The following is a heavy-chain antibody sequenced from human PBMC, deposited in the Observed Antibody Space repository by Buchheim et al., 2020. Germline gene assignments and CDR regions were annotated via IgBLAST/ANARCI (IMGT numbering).Heavy chain of an antibody. Sequence: QVQLVESGGGVVQPGRSLRLSCAASGFTFSSYAMHWVRQAPGKGLEWVAVISYDGSNKYYADSVKGRFTIPRDNSKNTLYLQMNSLRAEDTAVYYCARDGVWGFFDYWGQGTL. D-gene: IGHD7-27*01. V-gene: IGHV3-30-3*01. CDR1: GFTFSSYA. CDR2: ISYDGSNK. J-gene: IGHJ4*02. CDR3: ARDGVWGFFDY.